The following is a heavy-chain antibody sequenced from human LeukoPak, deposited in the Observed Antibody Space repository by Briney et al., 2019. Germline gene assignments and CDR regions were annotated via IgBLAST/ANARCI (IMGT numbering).Heavy chain of an antibody. V-gene: IGHV3-7*03. CDR3: TTDTWYSAGH. CDR2: IKKDGSEK. CDR1: GFIFSGSW. Sequence: GGSLRLSCTASGFIFSGSWMAWIRQAPGKGLEWVAIIKKDGSEKYYVDSMKGRFTISRDNAKNSLFLRMNSLRAEDTAIYYCTTDTWYSAGHWGQGTLVTVSS. D-gene: IGHD2-15*01. J-gene: IGHJ4*02.